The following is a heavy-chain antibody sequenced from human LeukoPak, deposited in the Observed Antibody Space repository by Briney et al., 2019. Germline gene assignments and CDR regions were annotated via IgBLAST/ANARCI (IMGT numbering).Heavy chain of an antibody. D-gene: IGHD6-13*01. CDR3: ATDTSNWYFDY. J-gene: IGHJ4*02. CDR1: GFTFSSYA. CDR2: ISGSGGST. V-gene: IGHV3-23*01. Sequence: PGGSLRLSCAASGFTFSSYAMSWVRQAPGKGLEWVSAISGSGGSTYYADSVKGRFTISRDNSKNTLYLQMTGLRAGDTAVYFCATDTSNWYFDYWGQGTLVTVSS.